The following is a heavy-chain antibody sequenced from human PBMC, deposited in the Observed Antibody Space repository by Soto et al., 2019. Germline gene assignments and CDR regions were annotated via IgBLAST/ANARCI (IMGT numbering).Heavy chain of an antibody. D-gene: IGHD5-12*01. J-gene: IGHJ6*03. CDR1: GGTFSSYT. CDR2: IIPILGIA. V-gene: IGHV1-69*02. CDR3: TTSGYSGYDPMGYYYYYMDV. Sequence: SVKVSCKASGGTFSSYTISWVRQAPGQGLEWMGRIIPILGIANYAQKFQGRVTITADKSTSTAYMELSSLRSEDTAVYYCTTSGYSGYDPMGYYYYYMDVWGKGTTVTVSS.